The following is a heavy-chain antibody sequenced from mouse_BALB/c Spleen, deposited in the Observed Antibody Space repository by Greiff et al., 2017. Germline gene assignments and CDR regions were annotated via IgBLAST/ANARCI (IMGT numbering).Heavy chain of an antibody. CDR1: GYTFTSYW. V-gene: IGHV1-69*02. CDR3: ASFTTVVPD. D-gene: IGHD1-1*01. CDR2: IDPSDSYT. Sequence: QVQLQQPGAELVKPGASVKLSCKASGYTFTSYWMPWVKQRPGQGLEWIGEIDPSDSYTNYNQKFKGKATLTVDKSSSTAYMQLSSLTSEDSAVYYCASFTTVVPDWGQGTLVTVSA. J-gene: IGHJ3*01.